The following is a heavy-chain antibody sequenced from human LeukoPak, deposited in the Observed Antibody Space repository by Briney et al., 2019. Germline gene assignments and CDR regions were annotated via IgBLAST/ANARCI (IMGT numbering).Heavy chain of an antibody. CDR2: TCTSGSTV. J-gene: IGHJ6*03. Sequence: KPGGSLRLSCEASGFTFSDYYMTWVRQAPGKGLEWVSYTCTSGSTVDYADSVKGRFTISRDNAQNSMYLQMNSLRAEDTAVYYCARDRIPGAFSYGYGFSDMGVWGKGATVTVSS. CDR3: ARDRIPGAFSYGYGFSDMGV. V-gene: IGHV3-11*04. D-gene: IGHD5-18*01. CDR1: GFTFSDYY.